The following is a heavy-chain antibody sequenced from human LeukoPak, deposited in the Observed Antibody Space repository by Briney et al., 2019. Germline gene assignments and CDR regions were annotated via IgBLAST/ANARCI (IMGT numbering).Heavy chain of an antibody. Sequence: SGGSLRLSCAASGFTFSSYAMHWVRQAPGKGLEYVSGISSNGGSTYYANSVKGRFIMSRDNSKNTLYLQMGSLGAEDMAVYYCARDPSSTSYPAWGFYLWGQGTMVTVSS. J-gene: IGHJ3*01. D-gene: IGHD2-2*01. V-gene: IGHV3-64*01. CDR2: ISSNGGST. CDR3: ARDPSSTSYPAWGFYL. CDR1: GFTFSSYA.